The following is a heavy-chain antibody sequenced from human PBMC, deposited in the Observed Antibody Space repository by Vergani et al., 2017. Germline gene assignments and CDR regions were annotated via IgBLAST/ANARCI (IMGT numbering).Heavy chain of an antibody. CDR1: GGSISSYY. CDR3: ARDHTSYFDY. Sequence: QVQLQESGPGLVKPSDTLSLTCTVSGGSISSYYWSWIRQPPGKGLEWIGYIYYSGSTNYNPSLKSRVTISVDTSKNQFSLKLSSVTAADTAVYYCARDHTSYFDYWGQGTLVTVSS. J-gene: IGHJ4*02. CDR2: IYYSGST. V-gene: IGHV4-59*12.